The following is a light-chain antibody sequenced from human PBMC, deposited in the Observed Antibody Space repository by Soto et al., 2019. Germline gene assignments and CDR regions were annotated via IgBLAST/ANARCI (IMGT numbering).Light chain of an antibody. CDR3: QQYGSSPRT. CDR1: QSVSSSY. Sequence: EIVLTQSPATLSSSPGESATLSCRASQSVSSSYLAWYQQKPGQAPRLLIYGASNRAIGIPDRFSGSGSGTDFTLTISRLEPEDFVLYYCQQYGSSPRTFGQGTKVDIK. CDR2: GAS. J-gene: IGKJ1*01. V-gene: IGKV3-20*01.